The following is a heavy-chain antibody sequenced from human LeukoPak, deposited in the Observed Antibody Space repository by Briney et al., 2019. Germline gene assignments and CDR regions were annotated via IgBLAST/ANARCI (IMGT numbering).Heavy chain of an antibody. Sequence: ASVKLSCKASGFTFTSSAVQWVRQAPGQGLEWMGWIDTNTGNPTYAQGFIGRFVFSLDTSVTTAYLQISSLKAEDTAVYYCARGYDTTGYFSYWGQGTLVTVSS. J-gene: IGHJ4*02. V-gene: IGHV7-4-1*02. D-gene: IGHD3-22*01. CDR1: GFTFTSSA. CDR2: IDTNTGNP. CDR3: ARGYDTTGYFSY.